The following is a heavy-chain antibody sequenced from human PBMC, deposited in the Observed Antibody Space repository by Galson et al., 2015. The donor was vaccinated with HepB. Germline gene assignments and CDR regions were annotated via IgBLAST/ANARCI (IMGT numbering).Heavy chain of an antibody. J-gene: IGHJ4*02. CDR2: IDPSDSYT. D-gene: IGHD3-3*01. V-gene: IGHV5-10-1*01. Sequence: QSGAEVKKPGESLRISCKGSGYSFTSYWISWVRQMPGKGLEWMGRIDPSDSYTNYSPSFQGHVTISADKSISTAYLQWSSLKAPDTAMYYCARESYYDFWSGYWGYWGQGTLVTVSS. CDR1: GYSFTSYW. CDR3: ARESYYDFWSGYWGY.